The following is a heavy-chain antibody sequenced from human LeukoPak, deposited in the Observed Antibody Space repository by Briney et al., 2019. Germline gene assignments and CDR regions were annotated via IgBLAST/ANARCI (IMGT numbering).Heavy chain of an antibody. CDR3: AKPRSDYYYSAFDY. CDR1: GFTFSSYA. V-gene: IGHV3-23*01. D-gene: IGHD3-22*01. J-gene: IGHJ4*02. CDR2: ISGSGGST. Sequence: GGSLRLSCAASGFTFSSYAMSWVRQAPGKGLEWVSGISGSGGSTYYADAVKGRFTISRDNSKNTLYLQMNSLRAEDTAVYYCAKPRSDYYYSAFDYWGQGTLVTVSS.